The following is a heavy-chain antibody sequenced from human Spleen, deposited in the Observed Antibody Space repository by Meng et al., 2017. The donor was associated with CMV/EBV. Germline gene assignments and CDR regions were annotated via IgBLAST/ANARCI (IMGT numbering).Heavy chain of an antibody. CDR1: GFTFSSYA. Sequence: VQXXESGGGLVQPGGSLXLSCAASGFTFSSYAMSWVRQAPGKGLEWVSAISGSGGSTYYADSVKGRFTISRDNSKNTLYLQMNSLRAEDTAVYYCAKGPGRRIAAAGTLGPWGQGTLVTVSS. J-gene: IGHJ5*02. D-gene: IGHD6-13*01. CDR2: ISGSGGST. V-gene: IGHV3-23*01. CDR3: AKGPGRRIAAAGTLGP.